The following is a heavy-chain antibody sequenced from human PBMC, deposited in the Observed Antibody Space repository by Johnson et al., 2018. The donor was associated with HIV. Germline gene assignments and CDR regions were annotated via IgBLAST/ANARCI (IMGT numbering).Heavy chain of an antibody. CDR1: GFTFTSYA. Sequence: QVQLVESGGGVVQPGRSLRLSCAASGFTFTSYALHWVRQAPGKGLEWVAVISYDGSNKYYADSVKGRFTISRDISKNTLYLLMNSLRAEDTAVFYCARARNIWYDFYDFDIWGQGTMVTVSS. J-gene: IGHJ3*02. V-gene: IGHV3-30-3*01. CDR3: ARARNIWYDFYDFDI. CDR2: ISYDGSNK. D-gene: IGHD2/OR15-2a*01.